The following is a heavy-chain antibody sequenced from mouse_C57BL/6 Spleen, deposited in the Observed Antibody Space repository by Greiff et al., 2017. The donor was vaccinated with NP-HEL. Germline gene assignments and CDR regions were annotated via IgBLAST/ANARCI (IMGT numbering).Heavy chain of an antibody. CDR3: TLDSSGEDYYAMDY. J-gene: IGHJ4*01. CDR1: GYTFTDYE. V-gene: IGHV1-15*01. CDR2: IDPETGGT. Sequence: VKLQESGAELVRPGASVTLSCKASGYTFTDYEMHWVKQTPVHGLEWIGAIDPETGGTAYNQKFKGKAILTADKSSSTAYMELRSLTSEDSAVYYCTLDSSGEDYYAMDYWGQGTSVTVSS. D-gene: IGHD3-2*02.